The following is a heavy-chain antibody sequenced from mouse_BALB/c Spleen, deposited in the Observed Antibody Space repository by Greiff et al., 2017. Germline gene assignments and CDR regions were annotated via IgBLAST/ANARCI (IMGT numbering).Heavy chain of an antibody. Sequence: QVQLKQSGPQLVRPGASVKISCKASGYSFTSYWMHWVKQRPGQGLEWIGMIDPSDSETRLNQKFKDKATLTVDKSSSTAYMQLSSPTSEDSAVYYCALGKRGLDYWGQGTTLTVSS. CDR1: GYSFTSYW. J-gene: IGHJ2*01. V-gene: IGHV1S126*01. CDR3: ALGKRGLDY. CDR2: IDPSDSET. D-gene: IGHD4-1*01.